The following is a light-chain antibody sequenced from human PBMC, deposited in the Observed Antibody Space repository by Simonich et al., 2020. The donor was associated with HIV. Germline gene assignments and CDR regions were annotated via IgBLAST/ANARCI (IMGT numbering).Light chain of an antibody. CDR2: GAA. J-gene: IGKJ2*01. CDR1: QSVSIN. V-gene: IGKV3-15*01. Sequence: EIVMTQSPATLSVSPGERATLSCRASQSVSINLAWYQHQPGQAPRLLISGAATRATGIPARFSGRGSGTDFSLTISSLQSEDFAVYYCQQYNNWPMYTFGQGTKLEIK. CDR3: QQYNNWPMYT.